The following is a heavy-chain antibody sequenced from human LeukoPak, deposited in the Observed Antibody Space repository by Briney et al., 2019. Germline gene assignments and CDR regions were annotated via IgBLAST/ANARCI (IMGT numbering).Heavy chain of an antibody. CDR2: ISNSGGST. V-gene: IGHV3-23*01. CDR1: GFPFSSYA. Sequence: PGGSLRLPCAASGFPFSSYAMSWVRQAPGKGLEWVSVISNSGGSTYYAASVKGRFTISRDNSKNTLYLQMNSLRAEDTAVYYCAKNDQFSGSWYFDCWGQGTLVTVSS. J-gene: IGHJ4*02. CDR3: AKNDQFSGSWYFDC. D-gene: IGHD1-26*01.